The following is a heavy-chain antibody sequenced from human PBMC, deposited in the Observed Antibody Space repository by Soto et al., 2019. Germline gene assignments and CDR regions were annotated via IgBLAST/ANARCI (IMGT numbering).Heavy chain of an antibody. CDR3: ARRFYDFWSAPGGYYYMDV. Sequence: GGSLRLSCAASGFTFSSYGMHWVRQAPGKGLVWVSRIKSDGSSTNYADSVKGRFTISRDNAKNTLYLQMNSLRAEDTAVYYCARRFYDFWSAPGGYYYMDVWGKGTTVTVS. D-gene: IGHD3-3*01. CDR2: IKSDGSST. J-gene: IGHJ6*03. V-gene: IGHV3-74*01. CDR1: GFTFSSYG.